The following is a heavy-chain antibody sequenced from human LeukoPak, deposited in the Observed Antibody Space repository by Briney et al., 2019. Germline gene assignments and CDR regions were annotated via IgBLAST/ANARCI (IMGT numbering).Heavy chain of an antibody. J-gene: IGHJ4*01. Sequence: GGSLRLSCVASGFSLSTFAMSWVRQSPEKGLEWVSAIGASDGYTYHADSVKGRFTMSRDISRNTVYLQMSSLRVDDTAVYFCARAPVVSCRGAFCYPLDYWGHGILITVSS. CDR2: IGASDGYT. D-gene: IGHD2-15*01. CDR1: GFSLSTFA. CDR3: ARAPVVSCRGAFCYPLDY. V-gene: IGHV3-23*01.